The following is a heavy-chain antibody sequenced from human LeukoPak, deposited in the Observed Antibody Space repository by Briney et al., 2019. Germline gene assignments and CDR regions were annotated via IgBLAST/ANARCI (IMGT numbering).Heavy chain of an antibody. CDR1: GYTFTSYD. V-gene: IGHV1-8*01. CDR3: ARRGHTYGYVGIDY. J-gene: IGHJ4*02. Sequence: ASVKVSCKVSGYTFTSYDINWVRQATGQGLEWMEWMSPNSGNTGYAQKFQGRVTMTRNTSISTAYMELSSLRSGDTAVYYCARRGHTYGYVGIDYWGQGTLVTVSS. D-gene: IGHD5-18*01. CDR2: MSPNSGNT.